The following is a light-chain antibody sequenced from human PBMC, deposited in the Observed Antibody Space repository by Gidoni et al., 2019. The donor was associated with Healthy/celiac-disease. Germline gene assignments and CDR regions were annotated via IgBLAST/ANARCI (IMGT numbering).Light chain of an antibody. Sequence: DIGMTQSPDALAVSLGERATIHCKSSQSVLYSSNNKNYLTWYQQKPGQPPKLLIYWASTRGSGVPDRFSGSGPGTDFTLTISSLQAEDVAVYYCQQYYSTPWTFGQGTKVEIK. CDR3: QQYYSTPWT. CDR1: QSVLYSSNNKNY. V-gene: IGKV4-1*01. J-gene: IGKJ1*01. CDR2: WAS.